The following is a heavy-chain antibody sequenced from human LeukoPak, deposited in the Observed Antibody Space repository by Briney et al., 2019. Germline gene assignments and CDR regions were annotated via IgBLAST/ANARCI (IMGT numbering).Heavy chain of an antibody. V-gene: IGHV3-53*01. J-gene: IGHJ4*02. D-gene: IGHD2-21*02. Sequence: GGSLRLSCTVSGFTVSSDSMSWVRQAPGKGLEWVSFIYSGGSTHYSDSVKGRFTISRDNSKNTLYLQMNSLRADDTAVYYCAKTLWGLTLLSSDHWGQGTLVTVSS. CDR3: AKTLWGLTLLSSDH. CDR2: IYSGGST. CDR1: GFTVSSDS.